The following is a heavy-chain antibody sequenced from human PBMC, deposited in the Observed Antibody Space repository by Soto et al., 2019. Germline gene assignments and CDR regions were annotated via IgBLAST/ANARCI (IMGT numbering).Heavy chain of an antibody. CDR2: LYYSGGT. J-gene: IGHJ4*02. CDR3: ATPGEKLTGTIYYFDS. CDR1: GDSISSSLYY. V-gene: IGHV4-39*01. Sequence: PSETLSLTCTVSGDSISSSLYYWGWIRQPPGKGLEWIGSLYYSGGTYYNPSLKSRATISVDTSKSQFSLALSSVTTADTAVYYCATPGEKLTGTIYYFDSWGQGALVTVSS. D-gene: IGHD3-3*01.